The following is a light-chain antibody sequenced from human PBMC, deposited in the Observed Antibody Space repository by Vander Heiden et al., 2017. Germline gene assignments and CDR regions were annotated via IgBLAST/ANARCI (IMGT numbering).Light chain of an antibody. CDR2: SND. V-gene: IGLV1-44*01. Sequence: QSVLTQPPSASGTPGQRITIPCYGSTPNGGSNPVNRYQQFPGTPPKLPIYSNDLRPSGVSDRFSASKSGTSASLAISGLQSEDEADYYCATWDDSLNGLFGGGTKLTVL. J-gene: IGLJ3*02. CDR3: ATWDDSLNGL. CDR1: TPNGGSNP.